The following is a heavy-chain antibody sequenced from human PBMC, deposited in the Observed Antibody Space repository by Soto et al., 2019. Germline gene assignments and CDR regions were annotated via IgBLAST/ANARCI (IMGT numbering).Heavy chain of an antibody. J-gene: IGHJ4*02. D-gene: IGHD2-8*02. CDR2: INHSGST. CDR1: GGSFSGYY. CDR3: ARDKITGLFDY. V-gene: IGHV4-34*01. Sequence: QVQLQQWGAGLLKPSETLSLTCAVYGGSFSGYYWTWIRQPPGTGLERIGEINHSGSTNYNPSLKSRVTISVDTSKTQFSLKLTSVTAADTAVYYCARDKITGLFDYWGQGTLVTVSS.